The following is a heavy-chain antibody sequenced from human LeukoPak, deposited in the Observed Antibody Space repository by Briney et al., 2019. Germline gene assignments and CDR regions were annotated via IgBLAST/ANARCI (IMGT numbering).Heavy chain of an antibody. J-gene: IGHJ4*02. CDR3: AKGAGTYEYFDY. V-gene: IGHV3-30*02. Sequence: PGGSLRLSCVASGFSFSNYAMHWVRQAPGEGLEWVALIRYDGSMKYYAGSVKGRFTISRDNSSHTLLLQMNSLRGEDTAVYYCAKGAGTYEYFDYWGQGTLVTVSS. D-gene: IGHD1-26*01. CDR1: GFSFSNYA. CDR2: IRYDGSMK.